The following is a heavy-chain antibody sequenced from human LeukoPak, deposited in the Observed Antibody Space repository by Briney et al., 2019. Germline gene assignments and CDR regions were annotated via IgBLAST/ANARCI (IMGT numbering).Heavy chain of an antibody. CDR3: ARRRDGYFDY. Sequence: PSETLSLTCAVSGYSISSGYYWGWIRQPPGKGLEWIGSIYHSGSTYYKPSLKSRVTISVDTSKNQFSLKLSSVSAADTAVYYCARRRDGYFDYWGQGTLVTVSS. J-gene: IGHJ4*02. V-gene: IGHV4-38-2*01. D-gene: IGHD5-24*01. CDR1: GYSISSGYY. CDR2: IYHSGST.